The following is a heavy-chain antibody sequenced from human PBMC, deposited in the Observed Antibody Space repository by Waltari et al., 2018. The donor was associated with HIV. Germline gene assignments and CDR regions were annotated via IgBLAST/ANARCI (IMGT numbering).Heavy chain of an antibody. D-gene: IGHD5-18*01. J-gene: IGHJ3*02. CDR2: IKEDGSEK. V-gene: IGHV3-7*04. Sequence: EEQLVESGGGLVQPGGSLRLSCAASGFTFSIYWMTWVRQAPGKGLEWVANIKEDGSEKYYVESVKGRFIISRDNAKKSLYLQMNSLRAEDTAVYYCARGRWKQRTGEAFDIWGQGTMVTVSS. CDR3: ARGRWKQRTGEAFDI. CDR1: GFTFSIYW.